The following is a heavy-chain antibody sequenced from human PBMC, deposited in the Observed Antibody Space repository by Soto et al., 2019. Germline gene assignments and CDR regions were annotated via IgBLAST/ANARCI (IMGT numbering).Heavy chain of an antibody. Sequence: PSETLSLTCTVSGGSISSGGYYWSWIRQHPGKGLEWIGYIYYSGSTYYNPSLKSRVTISVDTSKNQFSLKLSSVTAADTAVYYCARVEIGAGMGPYYFDYWGQGTLVTVSS. V-gene: IGHV4-31*03. CDR2: IYYSGST. CDR3: ARVEIGAGMGPYYFDY. CDR1: GGSISSGGYY. J-gene: IGHJ4*02. D-gene: IGHD1-1*01.